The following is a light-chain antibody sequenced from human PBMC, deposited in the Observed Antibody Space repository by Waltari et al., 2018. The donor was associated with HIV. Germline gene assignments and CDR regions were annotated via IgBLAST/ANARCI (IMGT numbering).Light chain of an antibody. CDR1: NIGSQS. CDR2: DDS. Sequence: SYVLTQPHSVSVAPGQTARITCEGNNIGSQSVHWYQQRPGQAPALVVHDDSDRPSGIPERFSGSNSGNTATLTISRVEAGDEADYYCQVWHSNSDHVVFGGGTKLTVL. V-gene: IGLV3-21*02. CDR3: QVWHSNSDHVV. J-gene: IGLJ2*01.